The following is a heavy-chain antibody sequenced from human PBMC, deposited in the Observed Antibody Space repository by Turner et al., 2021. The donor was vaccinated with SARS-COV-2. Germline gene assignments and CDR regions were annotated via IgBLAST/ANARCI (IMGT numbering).Heavy chain of an antibody. D-gene: IGHD6-13*01. J-gene: IGHJ4*02. Sequence: QVQLLESGGGVVQPVMSLILPCTASGFTFSGSGMHWVRQAPGKGLEWVAIIWYDGSNKYYADSVKGRFTISRDNSKNTLYLQRNSLRAEDTAVYYCAREHPPSSWQTYYFDFWGQGTRVTVSS. V-gene: IGHV3-33*01. CDR3: AREHPPSSWQTYYFDF. CDR1: GFTFSGSG. CDR2: IWYDGSNK.